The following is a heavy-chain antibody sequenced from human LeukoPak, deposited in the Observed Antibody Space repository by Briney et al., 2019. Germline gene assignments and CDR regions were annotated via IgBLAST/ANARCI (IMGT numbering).Heavy chain of an antibody. CDR1: GFTFDDYA. Sequence: SGGSLRLSCAASGFTFDDYAMHWVRQAPGKGLEWVSGISWNSGSIGYADSVKGRFTISRDNAKNSLYLQMNSLRAEDTALYYCARVPAVVITYWYFDLWGRGTLVTASS. J-gene: IGHJ2*01. CDR3: ARVPAVVITYWYFDL. CDR2: ISWNSGSI. V-gene: IGHV3-9*01. D-gene: IGHD3-22*01.